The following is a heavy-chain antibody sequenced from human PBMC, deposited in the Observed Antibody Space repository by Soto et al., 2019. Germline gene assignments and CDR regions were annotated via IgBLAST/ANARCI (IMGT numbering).Heavy chain of an antibody. Sequence: ASVKVSCKASGYTFTGHYIHWVRQAPEQGPEWMGEIGPESGATRYAQRFQGRVTMTRDMSITTVYMELNNLSPDDTAVYYCGRGRSGQIVVFYWGQGTPVTVS. V-gene: IGHV1-2*02. J-gene: IGHJ4*02. CDR3: GRGRSGQIVVFY. CDR1: GYTFTGHY. D-gene: IGHD1-26*01. CDR2: IGPESGAT.